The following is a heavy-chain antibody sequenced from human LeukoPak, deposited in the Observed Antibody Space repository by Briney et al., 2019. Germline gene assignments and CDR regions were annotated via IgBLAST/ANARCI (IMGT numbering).Heavy chain of an antibody. CDR3: VRGSRRFDY. Sequence: GGSLRLSCAASGFIFSGNYMSWVRQAPGEGLEWVSAIYTDGRTFYTDSVKGRFTISRDNSENTLFLQMSSLRVDDTAVYYCVRGSRRFDYWGQGTLVTVSS. CDR2: IYTDGRT. J-gene: IGHJ4*02. CDR1: GFIFSGNY. V-gene: IGHV3-53*01. D-gene: IGHD3-10*01.